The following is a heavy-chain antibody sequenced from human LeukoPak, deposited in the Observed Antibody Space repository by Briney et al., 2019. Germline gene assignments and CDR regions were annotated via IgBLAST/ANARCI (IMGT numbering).Heavy chain of an antibody. CDR2: ISGSGGST. J-gene: IGHJ4*02. CDR3: AKDLRRGGPIDY. V-gene: IGHV3-23*01. CDR1: GFSLSNYG. D-gene: IGHD6-25*01. Sequence: PGGSLRLSCAASGFSLSNYGMNWVRQAPGKGLEWVSTISGSGGSTYYADSVKGRFTISKDKSKNTLYLQMNSLRAEDTAIYYCAKDLRRGGPIDYWGQGTLVTVSS.